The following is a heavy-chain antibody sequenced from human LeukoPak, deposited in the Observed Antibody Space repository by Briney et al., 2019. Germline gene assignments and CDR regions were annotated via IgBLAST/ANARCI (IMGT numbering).Heavy chain of an antibody. Sequence: PGGSLRLSCGATGFTISSYWMHWVRQAPGKGLEWVSAISGSGGSTYYADSVKGRFTISRDNSKNTLYLQMNSLRAEDTAVYYCAKKGSSWYFDYWGQGTLVTVSS. D-gene: IGHD6-13*01. CDR1: GFTISSYW. V-gene: IGHV3-23*01. CDR3: AKKGSSWYFDY. CDR2: ISGSGGST. J-gene: IGHJ4*02.